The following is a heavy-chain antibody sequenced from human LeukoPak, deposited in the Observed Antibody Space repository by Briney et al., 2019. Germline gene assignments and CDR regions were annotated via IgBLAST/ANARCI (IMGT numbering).Heavy chain of an antibody. CDR3: ARHRSAIVHIDY. D-gene: IGHD3-16*02. Sequence: PSETLSLTCAVYGGSFSGYYWSWIRQPPGKGLEWIGEINHSGSTNYNPSLKSRVTISVDTSKNQFSLKLSSVTAADTAVYYCARHRSAIVHIDYWGQGTLVTVSS. V-gene: IGHV4-34*01. J-gene: IGHJ4*02. CDR1: GGSFSGYY. CDR2: INHSGST.